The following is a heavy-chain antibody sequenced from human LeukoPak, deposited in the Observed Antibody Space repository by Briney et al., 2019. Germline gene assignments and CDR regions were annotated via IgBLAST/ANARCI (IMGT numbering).Heavy chain of an antibody. CDR1: GFTFSNAW. CDR2: ISGSGGST. CDR3: AKDPRRGYYGSGSYYTP. V-gene: IGHV3-23*01. D-gene: IGHD3-10*01. Sequence: GGSLRLSCAASGFTFSNAWMSWVRQAPGKGLEWVSGISGSGGSTYYADSVKGRFTISRDNSKNTLYLQMNSLRAEDTAVYYCAKDPRRGYYGSGSYYTPWGQGTLVTVSS. J-gene: IGHJ5*02.